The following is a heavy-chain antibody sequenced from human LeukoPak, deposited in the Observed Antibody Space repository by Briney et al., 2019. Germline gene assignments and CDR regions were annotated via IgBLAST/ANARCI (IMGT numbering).Heavy chain of an antibody. V-gene: IGHV4-59*02. D-gene: IGHD3-10*01. CDR1: GGSVSGSY. CDR2: IYYSGAT. J-gene: IGHJ6*03. Sequence: PSETLSLTCTVSGGSVSGSYWSWVRQSPGKGLEWIGYIYYSGATNYNPSLKSRVSISIDTSKNQFSLKLSSVTPGDTAVYYCARDSYGSGSSYNDYYYYMDVWGKGTTVTIS. CDR3: ARDSYGSGSSYNDYYYYMDV.